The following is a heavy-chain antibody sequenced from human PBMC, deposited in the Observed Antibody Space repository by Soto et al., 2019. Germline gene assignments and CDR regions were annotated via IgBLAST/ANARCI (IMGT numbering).Heavy chain of an antibody. CDR1: GFSFSSYA. CDR3: ARDHWVNDYVYNWFDP. J-gene: IGHJ5*02. V-gene: IGHV3-23*01. Sequence: GGSLRLSCAASGFSFSSYAMSWVRQAPGKGLEWVSGISDSGGSTNYADSVKGRFTISRDNAKNTLYLQMNSLRAEDTAVYYCARDHWVNDYVYNWFDPWGQGTLVTVSS. CDR2: ISDSGGST. D-gene: IGHD4-17*01.